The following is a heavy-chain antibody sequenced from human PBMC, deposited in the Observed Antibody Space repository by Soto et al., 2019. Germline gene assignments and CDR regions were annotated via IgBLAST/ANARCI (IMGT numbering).Heavy chain of an antibody. CDR2: IYYSGST. J-gene: IGHJ2*01. V-gene: IGHV4-39*01. D-gene: IGHD2-15*01. CDR3: ARQVPVARYEHCTGATCYSGYVDL. Sequence: QLHLQESGPGLVKPSETLSLTCTVSGDSISSNNYFWGWVRQPPGKGLEWIGSIYYSGSTFYNPSLKSRVTISVDTSKILCALRPNSMTAADTAVYYCARQVPVARYEHCTGATCYSGYVDLWSRGTLVTVSS. CDR1: GDSISSNNYF.